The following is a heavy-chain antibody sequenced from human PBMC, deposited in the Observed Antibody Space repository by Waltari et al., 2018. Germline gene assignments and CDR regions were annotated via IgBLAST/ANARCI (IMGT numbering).Heavy chain of an antibody. CDR2: INHSGST. CDR1: GGSFSGYY. CDR3: ARKEGSGYYYFDY. J-gene: IGHJ4*02. V-gene: IGHV4-34*01. D-gene: IGHD3-3*01. Sequence: QVQLQQWGAGLLNPSETLSLTCAVYGGSFSGYYWSWIRQPPGKGLEWIGEINHSGSTNYTPSLKSRVTISVDTSKNQFSLKLSSVTAADTAVYYCARKEGSGYYYFDYWGQGTLVTVSS.